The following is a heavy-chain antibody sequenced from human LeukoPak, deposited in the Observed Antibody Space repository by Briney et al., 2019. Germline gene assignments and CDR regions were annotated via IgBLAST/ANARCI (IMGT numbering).Heavy chain of an antibody. CDR1: GGSISSGGYY. Sequence: SETLSLTCTVSGGSISSGGYYSSWIRQHPGKGLEWIGYIYYSGSTNYNPSLKSRVTISVDTSKNQFSLKLSSVTAADTAVYYCARTYDFWSGYYIGWGSPRPPYYMDVWGKGTTVTVSS. CDR2: IYYSGST. D-gene: IGHD3-3*01. CDR3: ARTYDFWSGYYIGWGSPRPPYYMDV. V-gene: IGHV4-61*08. J-gene: IGHJ6*03.